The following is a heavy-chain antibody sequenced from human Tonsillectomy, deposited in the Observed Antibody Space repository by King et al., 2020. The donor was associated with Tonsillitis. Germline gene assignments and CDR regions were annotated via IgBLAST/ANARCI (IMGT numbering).Heavy chain of an antibody. CDR2: ISYDGSHK. J-gene: IGHJ4*02. D-gene: IGHD2-21*02. Sequence: VQLVQSGGGVVQPGRSLRLSCAASAFTFSSYGMHWVRQAPGKGLEWVTTISYDGSHKYYADSVKGRFTMSRDNSKNTLFLQMNRLRAEDTAVYYCATACDGGDCYSNYWGQGTLVTVSS. CDR3: ATACDGGDCYSNY. V-gene: IGHV3-30*03. CDR1: AFTFSSYG.